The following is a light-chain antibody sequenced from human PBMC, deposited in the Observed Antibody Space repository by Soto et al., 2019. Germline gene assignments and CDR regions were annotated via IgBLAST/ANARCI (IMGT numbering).Light chain of an antibody. Sequence: EIVMTQSPATLSVSPGERATLSCRASQSVSSDLAWYHQKPGQAPRLLIYGASTRATGIPARFSGSGSGTEFTLTISSLQSEDFAVYYCQQYNNWPPVTFGGGTKVDIK. CDR2: GAS. V-gene: IGKV3-15*01. CDR1: QSVSSD. CDR3: QQYNNWPPVT. J-gene: IGKJ4*01.